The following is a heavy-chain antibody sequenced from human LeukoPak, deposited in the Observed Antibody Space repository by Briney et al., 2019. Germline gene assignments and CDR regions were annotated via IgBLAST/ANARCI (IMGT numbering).Heavy chain of an antibody. CDR3: ARGHVNMSGYSYGYFKLRPYYFDY. J-gene: IGHJ4*02. Sequence: PSETLSLTCAVYGGSFSGYYWSWIRQPPGKGLEWIGEINHSGSTNYNPSLKSRVTISVDTSKNQFSLKLSSVTAADTAVYYCARGHVNMSGYSYGYFKLRPYYFDYWGQGTLVTVPS. CDR2: INHSGST. CDR1: GGSFSGYY. D-gene: IGHD5-18*01. V-gene: IGHV4-34*01.